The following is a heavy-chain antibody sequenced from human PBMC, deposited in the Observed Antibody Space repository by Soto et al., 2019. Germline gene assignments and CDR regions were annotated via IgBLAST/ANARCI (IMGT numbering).Heavy chain of an antibody. CDR3: ARAWGGNDAAFDY. CDR2: IKQDGSER. Sequence: GGSLRLSCAASGFTFSSYWMSWLRQAPGKGLEWVANIKQDGSERYSVDSVKGRFTISRDNAKSSVYLQMNSLRAEDTAVYYCARAWGGNDAAFDYWGQGTLVTVSS. CDR1: GFTFSSYW. V-gene: IGHV3-7*01. J-gene: IGHJ4*02. D-gene: IGHD5-12*01.